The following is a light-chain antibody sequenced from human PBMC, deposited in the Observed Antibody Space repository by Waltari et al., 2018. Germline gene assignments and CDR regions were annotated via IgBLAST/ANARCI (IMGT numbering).Light chain of an antibody. V-gene: IGKV3-20*01. CDR2: DAP. CDR1: QSVGRA. Sequence: EFVWTHSPGTLALSPGVRATVSCRAGQSVGRALAWYQQKLGQAPRLLISDAPSRATGIPDRVRGSGSGTDFSLTISRVEPEELAFYYCQRYVRLPVTFGQGTKVEVK. CDR3: QRYVRLPVT. J-gene: IGKJ1*01.